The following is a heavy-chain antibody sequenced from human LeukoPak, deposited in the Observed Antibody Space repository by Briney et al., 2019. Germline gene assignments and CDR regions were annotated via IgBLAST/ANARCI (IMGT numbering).Heavy chain of an antibody. D-gene: IGHD2-15*01. Sequence: SETLSLTCAVYGESFSGYYWSWIRQPPGKGLEWIGEINHSGSINYNPSLKSRVTVSVDTSKNQFSLKLSSVTAADTAVYYCASLIGYCSGGSCYPHWGQGTLVTVSS. J-gene: IGHJ4*02. CDR3: ASLIGYCSGGSCYPH. CDR2: INHSGSI. V-gene: IGHV4-34*01. CDR1: GESFSGYY.